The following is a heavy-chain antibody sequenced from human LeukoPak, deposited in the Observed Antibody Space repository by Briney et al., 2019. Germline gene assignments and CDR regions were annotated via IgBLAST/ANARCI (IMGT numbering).Heavy chain of an antibody. CDR1: GGSFSGYY. CDR3: ASTCSGGSCYAHYGMDV. Sequence: PSETLSLTCAVYGGSFSGYYWSWIRQPPGKGLEWIGEINHSGSTNYNPSLKSRVTISVDTSKNQFFLKLSSVTAADTAVYYCASTCSGGSCYAHYGMDVWGQGTTVTVSS. D-gene: IGHD2-15*01. CDR2: INHSGST. V-gene: IGHV4-34*01. J-gene: IGHJ6*02.